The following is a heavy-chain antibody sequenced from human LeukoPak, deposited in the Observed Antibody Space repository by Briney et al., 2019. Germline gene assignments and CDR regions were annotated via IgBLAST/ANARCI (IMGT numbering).Heavy chain of an antibody. CDR1: GGSISSSSYC. V-gene: IGHV4-39*01. D-gene: IGHD6-13*01. CDR3: ASRYSSSWYAGDY. Sequence: PSETLSLTCTVSGGSISSSSYCWGWIRQPPGKGLEWIGSIYYSGSTYYNPSLKSRVTISVDTSKNQFPLKLSSVTAADTAVYYCASRYSSSWYAGDYWGQGTLVTVSS. J-gene: IGHJ4*02. CDR2: IYYSGST.